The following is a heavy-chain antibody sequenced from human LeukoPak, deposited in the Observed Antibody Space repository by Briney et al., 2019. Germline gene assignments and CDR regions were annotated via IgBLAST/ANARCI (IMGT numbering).Heavy chain of an antibody. CDR3: ARDMPLYGNPGIAVAGPYYFDY. D-gene: IGHD6-19*01. V-gene: IGHV1-69*05. Sequence: SVKVSCKASGGTFSSYAISWVRQAPGQGPEWMGRIIPIFGTANYAQRFQGRVTITTDESTSTAYMELSSLRSEDTAVYYCARDMPLYGNPGIAVAGPYYFDYWGQGTLVTVSS. J-gene: IGHJ4*02. CDR2: IIPIFGTA. CDR1: GGTFSSYA.